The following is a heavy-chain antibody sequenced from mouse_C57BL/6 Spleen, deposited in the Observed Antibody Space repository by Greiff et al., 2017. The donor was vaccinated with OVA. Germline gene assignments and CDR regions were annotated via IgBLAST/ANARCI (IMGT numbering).Heavy chain of an antibody. D-gene: IGHD1-1*01. CDR1: GYTFTSYW. J-gene: IGHJ2*01. V-gene: IGHV1-72*01. CDR2: IDPNSGGT. Sequence: QVHVKQPGAELVKPGASVKLSCKASGYTFTSYWMHWVKQRPGRGLEWIGRIDPNSGGTKYNEKFKSKATLTVDKPSSTAYMQLSSLTSEDSAVYYCAREITTVVAFDYWGQGTTLTVSS. CDR3: AREITTVVAFDY.